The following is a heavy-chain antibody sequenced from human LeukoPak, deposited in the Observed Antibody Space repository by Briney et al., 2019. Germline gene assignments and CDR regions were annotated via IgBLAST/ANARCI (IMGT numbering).Heavy chain of an antibody. V-gene: IGHV4-59*01. CDR1: GASINNYY. CDR3: VRLRGSSGPIDH. J-gene: IGHJ4*02. CDR2: IYYYGST. Sequence: SETLSLTCTISGASINNYYWSWIRQPPGKGLEWIGYIYYYGSTNYNPSLKSRVTISVDTSENQFSLRLTSVTAADTAVYYCVRLRGSSGPIDHWGQGTLVTVSS. D-gene: IGHD3-22*01.